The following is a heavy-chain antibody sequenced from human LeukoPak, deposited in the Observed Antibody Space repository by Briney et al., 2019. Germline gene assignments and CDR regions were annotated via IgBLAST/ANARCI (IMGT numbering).Heavy chain of an antibody. J-gene: IGHJ6*02. Sequence: GGSLRLSCAASGFTFSSYAMSWVRQAPGKGLEWVSAISGSGGSTYYADSVKGRFTISRDNSKNTLYLQMNSLRAEDTAVYYCAKVGTGYYYGSGSYLDRLYYGMDVWGQGTTVTVSS. CDR2: ISGSGGST. CDR1: GFTFSSYA. V-gene: IGHV3-23*01. D-gene: IGHD3-10*01. CDR3: AKVGTGYYYGSGSYLDRLYYGMDV.